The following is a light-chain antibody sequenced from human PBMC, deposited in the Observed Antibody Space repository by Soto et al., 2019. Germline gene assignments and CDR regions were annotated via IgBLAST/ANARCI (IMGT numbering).Light chain of an antibody. CDR3: QQYYSAPMT. J-gene: IGKJ5*01. CDR1: QSILFSSNNKNY. Sequence: DIVMTQSPDSLAVSLGERATINCKSSQSILFSSNNKNYLAWYQQKAGQPPKLLIYWASTRESGVPARFSGSGSGTYFTLTISSLQAEDVAVYPCQQYYSAPMTFGQGTRLEIK. V-gene: IGKV4-1*01. CDR2: WAS.